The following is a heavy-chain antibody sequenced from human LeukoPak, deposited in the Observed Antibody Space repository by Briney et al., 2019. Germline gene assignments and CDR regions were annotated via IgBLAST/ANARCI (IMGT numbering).Heavy chain of an antibody. J-gene: IGHJ6*03. CDR1: GASVTSTGYC. Sequence: SETLSLTCTVSGASVTSTGYCWAWLRQPPGKGLEWIGSLYDNGNTYYNPPLTSRVTLSLDTSKNQFPLNLSSVTAADTAVYYCAREEYAFNSYMDFWGKGTTVTVSS. CDR3: AREEYAFNSYMDF. CDR2: LYDNGNT. V-gene: IGHV4-39*06. D-gene: IGHD2-2*01.